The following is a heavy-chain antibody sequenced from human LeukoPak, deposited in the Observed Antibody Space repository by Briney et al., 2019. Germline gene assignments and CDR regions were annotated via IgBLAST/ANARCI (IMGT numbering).Heavy chain of an antibody. J-gene: IGHJ4*02. CDR1: GFTFSSYA. D-gene: IGHD6-13*01. V-gene: IGHV3-23*01. Sequence: PGGSLRLSCAASGFTFSSYAMSWVRQAPGKGLEWVSAISGSGGGTYYADSVKGRFTISRDNAKNSLYLQMNSLRAEDTAVYYCARGRPNSSSWISWGQGTLVTVSS. CDR3: ARGRPNSSSWIS. CDR2: ISGSGGGT.